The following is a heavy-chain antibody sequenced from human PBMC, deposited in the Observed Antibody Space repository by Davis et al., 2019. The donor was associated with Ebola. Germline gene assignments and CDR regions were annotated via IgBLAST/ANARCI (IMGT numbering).Heavy chain of an antibody. CDR3: TQTYGSGRGDY. CDR1: GFTFSGSA. CDR2: IRSKANSYAT. Sequence: GESLKISCAASGFTFSGSAMHWVRQASGKGLEWVGRIRSKANSYATAYAASVKGRFTISRDDSKNTAYLQMNSLKTEDTAVYYCTQTYGSGRGDYWGQGTLVTVSS. J-gene: IGHJ4*02. D-gene: IGHD3-10*01. V-gene: IGHV3-73*01.